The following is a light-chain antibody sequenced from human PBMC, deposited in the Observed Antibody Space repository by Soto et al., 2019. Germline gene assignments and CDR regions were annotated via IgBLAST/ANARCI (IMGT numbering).Light chain of an antibody. CDR2: RNN. Sequence: QAVVTQPPSASGTPGQRVNIACAGSSSNIGSNYVYWYRQFPGTAPKLLIQRNNQRPSGVPARFSGSKSGTSASLAIRGLRSEYEAEYYCGGWADSLSGKVFGGGTKLAVL. CDR1: SSNIGSNY. J-gene: IGLJ2*01. CDR3: GGWADSLSGKV. V-gene: IGLV1-47*01.